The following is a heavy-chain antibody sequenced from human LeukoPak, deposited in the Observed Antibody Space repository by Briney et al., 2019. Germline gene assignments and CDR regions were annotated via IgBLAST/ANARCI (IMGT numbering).Heavy chain of an antibody. CDR3: ACYDSSGYYNWFDP. V-gene: IGHV1-69*04. D-gene: IGHD3-22*01. Sequence: GASVKVSCKASGGTFSSYAISWVRQAPGQGLEWVGRIIPILGIANYAQKFQGRVTITADKSTSTAYMELSSLRSEDTAVYYCACYDSSGYYNWFDPWGQGTLVTVSS. J-gene: IGHJ5*02. CDR2: IIPILGIA. CDR1: GGTFSSYA.